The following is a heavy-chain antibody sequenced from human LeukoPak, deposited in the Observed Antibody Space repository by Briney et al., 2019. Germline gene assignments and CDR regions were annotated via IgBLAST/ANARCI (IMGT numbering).Heavy chain of an antibody. CDR1: GGTFSSYA. Sequence: SVKVSCKASGGTFSSYAISWVRQAPGQGLEWMGRIIPIFGIANYAQKFQGRVTITADKSTSTAYMELSSLRSEDTAVYYCARGSLSCSGGSCYFDYWGQGTLVTVSS. D-gene: IGHD2-15*01. CDR3: ARGSLSCSGGSCYFDY. J-gene: IGHJ4*02. V-gene: IGHV1-69*04. CDR2: IIPIFGIA.